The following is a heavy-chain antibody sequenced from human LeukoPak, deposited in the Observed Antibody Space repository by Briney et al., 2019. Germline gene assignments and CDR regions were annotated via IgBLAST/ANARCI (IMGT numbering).Heavy chain of an antibody. J-gene: IGHJ4*02. D-gene: IGHD1-26*01. Sequence: ASVKVSCKASGYTFTSYGISWVRQAPGQGLEWMGGFDPEDGETIYAQKFQGRVTMTEDTSTDTAYMELSSLRSEDTAVYYCATDAVGEGSYYRGFYYWGQGTLVTVSS. CDR3: ATDAVGEGSYYRGFYY. V-gene: IGHV1-24*01. CDR2: FDPEDGET. CDR1: GYTFTSYG.